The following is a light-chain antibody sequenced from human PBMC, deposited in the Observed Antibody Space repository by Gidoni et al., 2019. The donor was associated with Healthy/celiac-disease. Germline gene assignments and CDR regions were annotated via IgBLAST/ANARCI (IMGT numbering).Light chain of an antibody. Sequence: DIQMTQSPSSLSASEGDRVTITCQASQDISNYLKWYKQKPGKAPKLLIYDASNLETGVPSRFSGSGSGTDFTFTISSLQPEDIATYYCQQYDNLPITFGQGTRLEIK. J-gene: IGKJ5*01. V-gene: IGKV1-33*01. CDR1: QDISNY. CDR3: QQYDNLPIT. CDR2: DAS.